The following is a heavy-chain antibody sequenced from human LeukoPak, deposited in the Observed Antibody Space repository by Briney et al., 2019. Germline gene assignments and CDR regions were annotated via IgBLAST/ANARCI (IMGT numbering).Heavy chain of an antibody. CDR2: IYYSGST. CDR1: GGSISSYY. D-gene: IGHD3-10*01. J-gene: IGHJ6*03. CDR3: ARVEEGYGPGRRENYYYYYMDV. Sequence: SETLSLTCTVSGGSISSYYWSWIRQPPGKGLEWIGYIYYSGSTNYNPSLKSRVTISVDTSKNQFSLKLSSVTAADTAMYYCARVEEGYGPGRRENYYYYYMDVWGKGTTVTISS. V-gene: IGHV4-59*01.